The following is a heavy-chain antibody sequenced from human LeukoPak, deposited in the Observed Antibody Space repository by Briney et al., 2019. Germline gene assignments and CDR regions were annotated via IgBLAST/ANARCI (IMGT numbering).Heavy chain of an antibody. V-gene: IGHV3-7*01. Sequence: PGRSLRLSCAASGFTFSGYWMSWVRQTPEKGLEWVANIKQDGSEIYYVDSVKGRFTISRDNAENSLYLQMNSLRADDTAVYYCARDKIVGPTTLDYWGQGTLVTVSS. J-gene: IGHJ4*02. CDR2: IKQDGSEI. CDR3: ARDKIVGPTTLDY. D-gene: IGHD1-26*01. CDR1: GFTFSGYW.